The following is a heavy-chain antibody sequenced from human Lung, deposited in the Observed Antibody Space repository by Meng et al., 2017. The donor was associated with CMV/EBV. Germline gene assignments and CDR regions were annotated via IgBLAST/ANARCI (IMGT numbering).Heavy chain of an antibody. D-gene: IGHD5-18*01. CDR1: GYTFTDYY. Sequence: CKLPGYTFTDYYIRWVHQAPGKGLEWMGLVDPEDGETVYAEKFAGRLIILVDRSARSSSMELTSLKSADTAVFYCVTGGGDGYGYLGRWGQGTLVTVSS. V-gene: IGHV1-69-2*01. J-gene: IGHJ4*02. CDR2: VDPEDGET. CDR3: VTGGGDGYGYLGR.